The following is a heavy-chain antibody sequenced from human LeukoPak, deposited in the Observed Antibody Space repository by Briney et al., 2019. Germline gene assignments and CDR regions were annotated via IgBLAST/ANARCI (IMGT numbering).Heavy chain of an antibody. Sequence: SETLSLTCTVSGGSISSYYWSWIRQPPGKGLEWIGYIYYSGSTNYNPSLKSRVTISVDTSKNQFSLKLSSVTAADTAVYYCARHSDSSSWDYWGQGTLVTVSS. J-gene: IGHJ4*02. CDR2: IYYSGST. CDR1: GGSISSYY. CDR3: ARHSDSSSWDY. D-gene: IGHD6-13*01. V-gene: IGHV4-59*08.